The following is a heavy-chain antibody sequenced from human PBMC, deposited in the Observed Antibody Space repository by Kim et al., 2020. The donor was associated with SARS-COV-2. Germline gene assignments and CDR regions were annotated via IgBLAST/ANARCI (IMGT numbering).Heavy chain of an antibody. Sequence: DSVKGRFTISRDNAKNSRYLQMNSLRAEDTALYYCAKGLTTIFGVFLFDYWGQGTLVTVSS. J-gene: IGHJ4*02. CDR3: AKGLTTIFGVFLFDY. V-gene: IGHV3-9*01. D-gene: IGHD3-3*01.